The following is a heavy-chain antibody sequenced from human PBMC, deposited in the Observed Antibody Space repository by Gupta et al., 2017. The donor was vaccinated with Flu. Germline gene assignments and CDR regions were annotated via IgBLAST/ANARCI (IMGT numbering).Heavy chain of an antibody. CDR2: IGTAGET. Sequence: EVQLVESGGGLVQPGGSLRLSCVASEFNSSSYDMTWVRQVTGKGLEWVSTIGTAGETYYPGSVKGRFTISRENAKNYLSLQMNSLRAGDTAVYYCARSLYWGYYSWYFDLWGRGTLVTVSS. V-gene: IGHV3-13*04. CDR1: EFNSSSYD. CDR3: ARSLYWGYYSWYFDL. D-gene: IGHD3-22*01. J-gene: IGHJ2*01.